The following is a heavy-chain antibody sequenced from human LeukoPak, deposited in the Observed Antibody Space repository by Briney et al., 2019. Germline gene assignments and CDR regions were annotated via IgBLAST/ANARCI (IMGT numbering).Heavy chain of an antibody. V-gene: IGHV3-21*01. D-gene: IGHD2-21*01. CDR2: ISSSSSYI. CDR3: AKVIPGADCYFDS. Sequence: PGGSLRLSCAASGFTFSSYSMNWVRQAPGKGLEWVSSISSSSSYIYYADSVKGRFTISRDNAKNSLYLQMNSLRAEDTAVYYCAKVIPGADCYFDSWGQGILVTVSS. J-gene: IGHJ4*02. CDR1: GFTFSSYS.